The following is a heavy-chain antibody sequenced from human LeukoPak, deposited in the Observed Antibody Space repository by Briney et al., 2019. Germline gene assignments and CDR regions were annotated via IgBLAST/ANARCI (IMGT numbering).Heavy chain of an antibody. V-gene: IGHV3-30*18. CDR2: ISYDGSNK. Sequence: GGSLRLSCAASGFTFSSYGMPWVRQAPGKGLEWVAVISYDGSNKYYADSVKGRFTISRDNSKNTLYLQMNSLRAEDTAVYYCAKDAINLRITIFGVVRWGAFDIWGQGTMVTVSS. CDR1: GFTFSSYG. J-gene: IGHJ3*02. D-gene: IGHD3-3*01. CDR3: AKDAINLRITIFGVVRWGAFDI.